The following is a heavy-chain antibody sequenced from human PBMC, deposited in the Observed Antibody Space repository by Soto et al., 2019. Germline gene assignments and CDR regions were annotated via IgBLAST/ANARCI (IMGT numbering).Heavy chain of an antibody. CDR2: ISSNGGST. J-gene: IGHJ4*02. D-gene: IGHD1-26*01. CDR1: GFTFSSYA. CDR3: VSSRAGATHGGFDY. Sequence: GGSLRLSCSASGFTFSSYAMHWVRQAPGKGLEYVSAISSNGGSTYYADSVKGRFTISRDNSKNTLYLQMSSLRAEDTAVYYCVSSRAGATHGGFDYWGQGTLVTVSS. V-gene: IGHV3-64D*06.